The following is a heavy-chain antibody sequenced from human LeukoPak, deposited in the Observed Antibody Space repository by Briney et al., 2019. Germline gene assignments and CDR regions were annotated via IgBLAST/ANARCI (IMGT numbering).Heavy chain of an antibody. Sequence: HPGGSLRLSCAASGFTFSSYGMHWVRQAPGKGLEWVAVISYDGSNKYYADSVKGRFTISRDNSKNTLYLQMNSLRAEDTAVYYCAKDLYDSSGYYHNWFDPWGQGTLVTVSS. D-gene: IGHD3-22*01. V-gene: IGHV3-30*18. CDR1: GFTFSSYG. J-gene: IGHJ5*02. CDR2: ISYDGSNK. CDR3: AKDLYDSSGYYHNWFDP.